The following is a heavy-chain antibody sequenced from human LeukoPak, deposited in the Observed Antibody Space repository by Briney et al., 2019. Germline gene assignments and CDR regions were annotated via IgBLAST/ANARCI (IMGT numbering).Heavy chain of an antibody. CDR2: ISYDGSNK. D-gene: IGHD3-22*01. CDR3: AKEGGSVYYDDSSGYPDY. Sequence: GGSLRLSCAASGFTFSSSGMHWVRQAPGNGLEWVSVISYDGSNKYYADSVKGRFTTSRDNSNNTLYLQMNSLRAEDTGVYYCAKEGGSVYYDDSSGYPDYWGQGTLVTVSS. V-gene: IGHV3-30*18. J-gene: IGHJ4*02. CDR1: GFTFSSSG.